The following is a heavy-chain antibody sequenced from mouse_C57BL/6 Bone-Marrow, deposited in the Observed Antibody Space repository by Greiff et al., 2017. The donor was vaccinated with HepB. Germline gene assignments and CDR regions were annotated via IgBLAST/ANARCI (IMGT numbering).Heavy chain of an antibody. D-gene: IGHD2-4*01. Sequence: VKLQESGAELARPGASVKLSCKASGYTFTSYGISWVKQRTGQGLEWIGEIYPRSGNTYYNEKFKGKATLTADKSSSTAYMELRSLTSEDSAVYFCARYDYAVPFAYWGQGTLVTVSA. CDR1: GYTFTSYG. CDR2: IYPRSGNT. J-gene: IGHJ3*01. CDR3: ARYDYAVPFAY. V-gene: IGHV1-81*01.